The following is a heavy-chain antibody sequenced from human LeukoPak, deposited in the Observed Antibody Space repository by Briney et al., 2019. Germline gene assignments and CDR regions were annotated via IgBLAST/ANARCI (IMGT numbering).Heavy chain of an antibody. CDR3: ARGVSASDN. J-gene: IGHJ4*02. Sequence: PSETLSLTCAVSGGSISGHYWSWVRQPPGKGLEWIGYIYYSGTTNYSPSLKSRATISLDPSKNQFSLKLTSVTGADTAVYYCARGVSASDNWGQGALVTVSS. CDR1: GGSISGHY. V-gene: IGHV4-59*11. CDR2: IYYSGTT. D-gene: IGHD1-26*01.